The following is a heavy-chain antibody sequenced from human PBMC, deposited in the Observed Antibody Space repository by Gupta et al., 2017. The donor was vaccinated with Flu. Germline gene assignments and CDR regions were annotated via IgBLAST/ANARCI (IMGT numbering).Heavy chain of an antibody. J-gene: IGHJ4*02. D-gene: IGHD1-26*01. V-gene: IGHV1-3*01. Sequence: QVQLVQSGAEVKKPGASVKVSCKASGYTFTSYAMHWVRQAPGQRFEWMGWINAGNGNTKYSQKFQGRVTITRDTSASTAYMELSSLRSEDTAVYYCARGSSGSYGYYFDYWGQGTLVTVSS. CDR1: GYTFTSYA. CDR2: INAGNGNT. CDR3: ARGSSGSYGYYFDY.